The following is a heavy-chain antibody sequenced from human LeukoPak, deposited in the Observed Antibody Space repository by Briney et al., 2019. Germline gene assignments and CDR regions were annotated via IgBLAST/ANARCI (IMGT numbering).Heavy chain of an antibody. D-gene: IGHD2-15*01. CDR1: GFTFSSSG. V-gene: IGHV3-33*01. CDR3: ARAGGYCSGGSCYRGYSWFDP. CDR2: ILYNGSNK. Sequence: PGGSLRLSCAASGFTFSSSGMHWVRQAPGKGLEWVAVILYNGSNKYYADSVKGRFTISRHNSKNTLYLQMNSLRVEDTAVYYCARAGGYCSGGSCYRGYSWFDPWGQGTLVTVSS. J-gene: IGHJ5*02.